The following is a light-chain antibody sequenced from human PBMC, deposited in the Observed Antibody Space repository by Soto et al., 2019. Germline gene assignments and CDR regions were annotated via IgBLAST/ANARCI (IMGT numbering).Light chain of an antibody. J-gene: IGKJ5*01. Sequence: DIQMTQSPSSLSALVGAGVTISCQASQDIGDSLNWYQQKEGRTPNLLIYDSLHLEPGVPSRFSGSRSGTRFSLTISSMQPEDVATYFCQQYGSLPITFGQGTQL. CDR1: QDIGDS. CDR2: DSL. V-gene: IGKV1-33*01. CDR3: QQYGSLPIT.